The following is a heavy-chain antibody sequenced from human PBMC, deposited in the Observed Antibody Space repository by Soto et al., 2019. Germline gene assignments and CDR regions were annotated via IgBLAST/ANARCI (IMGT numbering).Heavy chain of an antibody. V-gene: IGHV3-33*01. Sequence: GGSLRLSCAASGFTFSSYGMHWVRQAPGKGLEWVAVIWYDGSNKYYADSVKGRFTISRDNSKNTLYLQMNSLRAEDTAVYYCARGGKGDIAVAGTGYYYYGMDVWGQGTTVTVSS. CDR1: GFTFSSYG. J-gene: IGHJ6*02. D-gene: IGHD6-19*01. CDR3: ARGGKGDIAVAGTGYYYYGMDV. CDR2: IWYDGSNK.